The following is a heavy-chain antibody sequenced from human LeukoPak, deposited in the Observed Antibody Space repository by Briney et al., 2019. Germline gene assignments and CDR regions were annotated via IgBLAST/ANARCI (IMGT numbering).Heavy chain of an antibody. CDR1: GFTFSSYE. CDR3: ARIHDGTPTPSFDS. Sequence: PGGSLRLSCAASGFTFSSYEMNWVRQAPGKGLEWVSYISSSGSIIYYADFVKGRFTISRDNAKNSLYLQMNSLRVEDTAVYYCARIHDGTPTPSFDSWGQGTLVTVSS. D-gene: IGHD1-26*01. CDR2: ISSSGSII. J-gene: IGHJ4*02. V-gene: IGHV3-48*03.